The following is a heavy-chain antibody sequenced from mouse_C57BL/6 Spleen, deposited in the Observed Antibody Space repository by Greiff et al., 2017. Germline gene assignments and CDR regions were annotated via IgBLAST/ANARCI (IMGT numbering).Heavy chain of an antibody. CDR2: IDPSDSYT. Sequence: VQLQQPGAELVRPGTSVKLSCKASGYTFTSYWMHWVKQRPGQGLEWIGVIDPSDSYTNYNQKFKGKATLTVDTSSSTAYMQLSSLTSEDSAVYYCARGDYSNYWYFDVWGTGTTVTVSS. CDR1: GYTFTSYW. D-gene: IGHD2-5*01. CDR3: ARGDYSNYWYFDV. V-gene: IGHV1-59*01. J-gene: IGHJ1*03.